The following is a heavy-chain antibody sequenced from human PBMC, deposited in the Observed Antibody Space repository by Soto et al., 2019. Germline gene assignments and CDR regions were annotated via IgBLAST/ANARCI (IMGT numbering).Heavy chain of an antibody. CDR2: ISYDGSNK. CDR1: GFTFSSYA. CDR3: ARDSTGTGGRKAFDI. Sequence: GGSLRLSCAASGFTFSSYAMHWVRQAPGKGLEWVAVISYDGSNKYYADSVEGRFTISRDNSKNTLYLQMNSLRAEDTAVYYCARDSTGTGGRKAFDIWGQGTMVTVSS. D-gene: IGHD7-27*01. V-gene: IGHV3-30*04. J-gene: IGHJ3*02.